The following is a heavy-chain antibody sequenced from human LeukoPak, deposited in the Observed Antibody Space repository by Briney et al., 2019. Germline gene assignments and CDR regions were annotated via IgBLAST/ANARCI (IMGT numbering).Heavy chain of an antibody. CDR1: GGTFSCYA. J-gene: IGHJ3*02. CDR2: IIPIFGTA. Sequence: GASVKVSCKASGGTFSCYAISWVRQAPGQGLEWMGGIIPIFGTANYAQKFQGRVTITADESTSTAYMELSSLRSEDTAVYYCARDLSMMEHDAFDIWGQGTMVTVSS. CDR3: ARDLSMMEHDAFDI. D-gene: IGHD2/OR15-2a*01. V-gene: IGHV1-69*13.